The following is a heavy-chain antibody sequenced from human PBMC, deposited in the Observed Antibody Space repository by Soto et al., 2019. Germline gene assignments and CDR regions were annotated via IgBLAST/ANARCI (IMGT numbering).Heavy chain of an antibody. CDR2: LYHSGSA. CDR3: ARHRAVAAPFDY. V-gene: IGHV4-59*08. J-gene: IGHJ4*02. D-gene: IGHD6-19*01. Sequence: QVQLQESGPGLVKPSETLSLTCTVSGGSISDDYWSWIRQPPGKGLEWIAFLYHSGSANYNPSLRCRATISVDLSTSQFSLKVNSVTAADTAVYYCARHRAVAAPFDYWGQGTLVIVSS. CDR1: GGSISDDY.